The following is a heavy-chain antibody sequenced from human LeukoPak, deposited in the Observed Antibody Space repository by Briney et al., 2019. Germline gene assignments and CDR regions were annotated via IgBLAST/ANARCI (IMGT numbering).Heavy chain of an antibody. D-gene: IGHD6-19*01. J-gene: IGHJ4*02. CDR1: GFTFSSYA. CDR2: ISYDGSNK. V-gene: IGHV3-30-3*01. CDR3: AREEGIGVSGRGFDY. Sequence: GGSLRLSCAASGFTFSSYAMHWVRQAPGKGLEWVAVISYDGSNKYYADSVKGRFTISRDNSKNTLYLQMNSLRAEDTAVYYCAREEGIGVSGRGFDYWGQGTLVTVSS.